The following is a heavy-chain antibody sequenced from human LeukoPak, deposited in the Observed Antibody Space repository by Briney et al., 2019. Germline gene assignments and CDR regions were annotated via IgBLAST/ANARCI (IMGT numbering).Heavy chain of an antibody. CDR3: ARGSLESDAFDI. D-gene: IGHD6-6*01. CDR2: TKPDGSAE. V-gene: IGHV3-7*01. J-gene: IGHJ3*02. CDR1: GFTFRNYW. Sequence: PGGSLRLSCAASGFTFRNYWMGWVRQAPGKGLEWVANTKPDGSAEYYADSVRGRFTASRDNAKNSLYLQMNSLRAEDTAVYYCARGSLESDAFDIWGQGTMVTVSS.